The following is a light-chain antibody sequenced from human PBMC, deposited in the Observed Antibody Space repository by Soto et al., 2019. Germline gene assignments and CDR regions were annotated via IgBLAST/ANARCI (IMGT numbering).Light chain of an antibody. J-gene: IGLJ3*02. CDR1: SSNIGAGYD. Sequence: QSVLTQPPSVSGAPGQRVTISCTGSSSNIGAGYDVHWYQQLPGTAPKLLIYGNSNRPSGVPDRFSGSKSGTSASLAITGLQAEDEADYYCPSYDSSLSCLFGGGTKLTVL. CDR2: GNS. CDR3: PSYDSSLSCL. V-gene: IGLV1-40*01.